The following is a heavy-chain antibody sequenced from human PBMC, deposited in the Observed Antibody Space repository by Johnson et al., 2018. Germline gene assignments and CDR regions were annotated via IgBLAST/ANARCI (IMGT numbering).Heavy chain of an antibody. CDR3: AKDLDVEVVETAGYFQH. Sequence: VQLVESGGGVVQPGRSLRLSCAASGFTFSSYGIHWVRQAPGKGLEWVAVISYDGSNKYYADPVKGRLTITRDNSKTTLYLQMNSLRAEDTDMYYCAKDLDVEVVETAGYFQHWGQGTLVTVSS. D-gene: IGHD2-15*01. J-gene: IGHJ1*01. CDR2: ISYDGSNK. CDR1: GFTFSSYG. V-gene: IGHV3-30*18.